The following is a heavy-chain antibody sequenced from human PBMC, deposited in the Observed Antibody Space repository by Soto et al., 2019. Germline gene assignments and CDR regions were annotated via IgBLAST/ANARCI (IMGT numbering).Heavy chain of an antibody. CDR1: GYSFTSYW. Sequence: EVQLVQSGAEVKKPGESLRISCKGSGYSFTSYWISWVRQMPGKGLEWMGRIDPSDSYTHYSPSFQGHVTISADKSISTAYLQWSSPKASDTAMYYCASFEYSSSSRERYYWGQGTLVTVSS. D-gene: IGHD6-6*01. CDR2: IDPSDSYT. V-gene: IGHV5-10-1*03. J-gene: IGHJ4*02. CDR3: ASFEYSSSSRERYY.